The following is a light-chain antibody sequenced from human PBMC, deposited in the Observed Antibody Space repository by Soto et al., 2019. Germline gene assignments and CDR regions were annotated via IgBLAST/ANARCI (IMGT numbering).Light chain of an antibody. Sequence: EIVMTQSPATLSVSPGERATLSCRASQSVGSNYLAWYQQKPGQAPRLLIYGASSRATGIPDRFSGSGSGTDFTLTISRLEPEDFAVYYCQQYGNSPWTFGQGTKVDIK. CDR1: QSVGSNY. CDR2: GAS. CDR3: QQYGNSPWT. J-gene: IGKJ1*01. V-gene: IGKV3-20*01.